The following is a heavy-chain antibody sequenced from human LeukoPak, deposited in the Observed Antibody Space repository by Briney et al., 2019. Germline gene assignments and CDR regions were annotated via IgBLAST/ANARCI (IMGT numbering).Heavy chain of an antibody. CDR3: ARDPPYYSYGYHYYMDV. D-gene: IGHD5-18*01. V-gene: IGHV3-7*01. Sequence: PGGSLRLSCAASGFTFSSYWMSWVRQAPGKGLEWVANIKQDGSEKYYVDSVKGRFTISRDNAKNSLYLQMNSLRAEDTAVYYCARDPPYYSYGYHYYMDVWGKGTTVTVSS. CDR2: IKQDGSEK. CDR1: GFTFSSYW. J-gene: IGHJ6*03.